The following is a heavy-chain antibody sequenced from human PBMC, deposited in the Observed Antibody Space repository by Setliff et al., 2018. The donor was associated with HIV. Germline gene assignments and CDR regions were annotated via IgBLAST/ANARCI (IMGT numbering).Heavy chain of an antibody. J-gene: IGHJ4*02. Sequence: PSETLSLTCSVSDGSVSSSSYYWGWIRQSPGKGLEWIGSIYADGVTNHNPSLKSRVTISVEASKIQWSLKLNSVTAADTAVYYCATTDCSGADCPQMHDYWGQGTLVTVSS. CDR3: ATTDCSGADCPQMHDY. D-gene: IGHD2-15*01. CDR2: IYADGVT. CDR1: DGSVSSSSYY. V-gene: IGHV4-39*07.